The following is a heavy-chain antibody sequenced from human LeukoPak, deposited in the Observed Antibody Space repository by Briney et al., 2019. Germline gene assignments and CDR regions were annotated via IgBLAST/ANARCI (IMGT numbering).Heavy chain of an antibody. V-gene: IGHV3-30*03. CDR3: ARDFSRGSYKGRDYYMDV. CDR2: ISYDGSNK. J-gene: IGHJ6*03. D-gene: IGHD1-26*01. CDR1: GFTFSSYA. Sequence: AGGSLRLSCAASGFTFSSYAMYWVRQAPGKGLEWVAVISYDGSNKYYADSVKGRSTISRDNSKNTLYLQMNSLRAEDTAVYYCARDFSRGSYKGRDYYMDVWGKGTTVTVSS.